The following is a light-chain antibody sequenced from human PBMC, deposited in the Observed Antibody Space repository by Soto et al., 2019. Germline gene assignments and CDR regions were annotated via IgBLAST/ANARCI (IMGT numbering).Light chain of an antibody. CDR2: DVS. V-gene: IGLV2-14*01. Sequence: QSVLTQPASVSGSPGQSITISCTGTSNDVGGYNYVSWYQQHPGEAPKLMIYDVSNRPSGVSNRFSGSKSGNTASLTISGLQAEDEADYYCSSYTSSSPYVFGTGTKVTVL. CDR1: SNDVGGYNY. J-gene: IGLJ1*01. CDR3: SSYTSSSPYV.